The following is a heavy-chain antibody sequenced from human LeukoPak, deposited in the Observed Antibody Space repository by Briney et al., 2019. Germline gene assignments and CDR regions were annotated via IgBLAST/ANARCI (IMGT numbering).Heavy chain of an antibody. D-gene: IGHD2-2*01. Sequence: QPGGSLRLSCAASGFNFSNYDMHWVRQAPGKGLEWVAFIRNDRNNKYHADSVKGRFTISRDNSKNTLYLQMNSLRVEDTAVYYCAEQYQLLPIGYYMDVWGKGTTVAVSS. CDR2: IRNDRNNK. V-gene: IGHV3-30*02. CDR1: GFNFSNYD. J-gene: IGHJ6*03. CDR3: AEQYQLLPIGYYMDV.